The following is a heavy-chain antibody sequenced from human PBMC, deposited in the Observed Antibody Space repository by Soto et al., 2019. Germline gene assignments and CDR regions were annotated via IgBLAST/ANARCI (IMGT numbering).Heavy chain of an antibody. D-gene: IGHD2-2*01. V-gene: IGHV4-34*01. CDR3: ARRYCSSTSCLAGFDP. J-gene: IGHJ5*02. CDR1: GGSFSGDH. CDR2: INHSGRT. Sequence: PSETLSLTCAVYGGSFSGDHWSWIRQPPGKGLEWIGEINHSGRTNYNPSLKSRVTISVDMSKRQISLKLNSVTAADTAVYYCARRYCSSTSCLAGFDPWGRGTLVTVSS.